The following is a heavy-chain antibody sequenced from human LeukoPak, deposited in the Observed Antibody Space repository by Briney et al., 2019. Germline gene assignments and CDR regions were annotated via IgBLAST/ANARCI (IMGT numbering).Heavy chain of an antibody. CDR2: IYYSGST. Sequence: SETLSLTCTVSGGSISSYYWSWIRQPPGKGLEWIGYIYYSGSTNYNPSLKSRVTISVDTSKNQFSLKLSSVTAADTAVYYCASYGDYHNWFDPWGQGTLVTVSS. CDR1: GGSISSYY. CDR3: ASYGDYHNWFDP. V-gene: IGHV4-59*01. D-gene: IGHD4-17*01. J-gene: IGHJ5*02.